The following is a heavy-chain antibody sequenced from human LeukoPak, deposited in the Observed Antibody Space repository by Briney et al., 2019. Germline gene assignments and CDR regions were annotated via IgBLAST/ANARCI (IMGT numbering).Heavy chain of an antibody. CDR1: GFTFSNYW. CDR2: IKQDGSEK. V-gene: IGHV3-7*04. Sequence: GGSLRLSCAASGFTFSNYWMSWVRQAPGKGLEWVANIKQDGSEKYYVDSVKGRFTISRDNAKNSLYLQMNSLRAEDTAVYYCARGLNWFDPWGQGTLVTVTS. J-gene: IGHJ5*02. CDR3: ARGLNWFDP.